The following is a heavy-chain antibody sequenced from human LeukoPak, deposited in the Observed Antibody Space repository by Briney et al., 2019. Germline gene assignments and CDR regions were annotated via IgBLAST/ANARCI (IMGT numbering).Heavy chain of an antibody. CDR1: GFTFSSYG. CDR2: ISYDGSNK. J-gene: IGHJ4*02. D-gene: IGHD5-24*01. CDR3: ARRAGRWLQLHLDY. V-gene: IGHV3-30*03. Sequence: GRSLRLSCAASGFTFSSYGMHWVRQAPGKGLEWVAVISYDGSNKYYADSVKGRFTISRDNSKNTLYLQMNSLRAEDTAVYYCARRAGRWLQLHLDYWGQGTLVTVSS.